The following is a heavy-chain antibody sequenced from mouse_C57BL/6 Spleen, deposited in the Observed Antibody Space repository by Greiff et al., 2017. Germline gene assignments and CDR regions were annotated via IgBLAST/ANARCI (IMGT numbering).Heavy chain of an antibody. CDR1: GFTFSSYA. D-gene: IGHD2-4*01. CDR2: ISDGGSYT. CDR3: ARAMITPKGVWYFDV. J-gene: IGHJ1*03. V-gene: IGHV5-4*03. Sequence: DVKLVESGGGLVKPGGSLKLSCAASGFTFSSYAMSWVRQTPEKRLEWVATISDGGSYTYYPDNVKGRFTISRDNAKNNLYLQRSHLKSEDTAMYSCARAMITPKGVWYFDVWGTGTTVTVSS.